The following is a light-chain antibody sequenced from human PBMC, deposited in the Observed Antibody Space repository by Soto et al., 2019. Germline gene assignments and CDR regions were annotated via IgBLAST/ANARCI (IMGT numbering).Light chain of an antibody. CDR2: TNN. CDR3: AAWDDSLNGAV. V-gene: IGLV1-44*01. J-gene: IGLJ7*01. CDR1: SSNIGSNT. Sequence: VLTQPPSASGTPGQRVTISCSGSSSNIGSNTVNWYQQLPGTAPKLLIYTNNQRPSGVPDRFSGSKSGTSASLAISGLQSEDEADYYCAAWDDSLNGAVFGGGTQLTVL.